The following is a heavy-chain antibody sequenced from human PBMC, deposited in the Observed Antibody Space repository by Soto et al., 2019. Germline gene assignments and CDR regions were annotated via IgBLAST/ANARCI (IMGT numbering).Heavy chain of an antibody. Sequence: QITLKESGPTLVKPTQTLTLTCTFSGFSLTTDRVGVGWIRQPPGEALEWLAVIYWDDSKTYRPSLESRLTITKGTSKIQVALTRTNMYSLDTATYYCAHAYGGRSLYWGQGTLVTVSS. CDR2: IYWDDSK. D-gene: IGHD1-26*01. CDR1: GFSLTTDRVG. J-gene: IGHJ4*02. V-gene: IGHV2-5*02. CDR3: AHAYGGRSLY.